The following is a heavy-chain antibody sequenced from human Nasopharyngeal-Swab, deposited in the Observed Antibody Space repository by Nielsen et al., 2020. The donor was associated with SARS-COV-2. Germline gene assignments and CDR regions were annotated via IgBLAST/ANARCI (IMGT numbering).Heavy chain of an antibody. V-gene: IGHV1-18*03. CDR3: ARARGYSGYGY. J-gene: IGHJ4*02. CDR2: INAGNGNI. Sequence: WVRQAPGQRLEWMGWINAGNGNIKYSQKLQGRVTMTTDTSTSTAYMELRSLRSDDVAVYYCARARGYSGYGYWGQGTLVTVSS. D-gene: IGHD5-12*01.